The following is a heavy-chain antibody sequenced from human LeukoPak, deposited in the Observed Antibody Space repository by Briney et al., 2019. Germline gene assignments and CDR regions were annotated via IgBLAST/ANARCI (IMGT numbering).Heavy chain of an antibody. CDR2: IGTKIEGETR. Sequence: PGGSLRLSCAASGFNFRYVWMNWVRQVPGKGLEWVGRIGTKIEGETRDYPAPVKGRFIISRDDSKTTLYLQMNGLKTEDSAVYYCTTERNWELLRPYGLDIWGQGTTVIVSS. J-gene: IGHJ6*02. CDR1: GFNFRYVW. V-gene: IGHV3-15*04. CDR3: TTERNWELLRPYGLDI. D-gene: IGHD1-26*01.